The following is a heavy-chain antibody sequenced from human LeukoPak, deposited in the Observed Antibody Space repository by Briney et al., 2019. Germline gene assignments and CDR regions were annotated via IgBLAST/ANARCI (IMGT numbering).Heavy chain of an antibody. D-gene: IGHD3-10*01. CDR1: GFSFSDSS. Sequence: GSLRLSCAASGFSFSDSSLNWIRQPPGKGLEWIGEINHSGSTSYNPSLKSRVTISLYTSKNQFSLKLSSVTAADTAVYYCARSMVREVILSARRANWFDPWGQGTLVTVSS. V-gene: IGHV4-34*08. CDR2: INHSGST. CDR3: ARSMVREVILSARRANWFDP. J-gene: IGHJ5*02.